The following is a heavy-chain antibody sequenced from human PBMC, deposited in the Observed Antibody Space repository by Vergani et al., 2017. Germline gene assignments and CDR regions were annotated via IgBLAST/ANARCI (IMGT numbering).Heavy chain of an antibody. CDR3: AGDVELGSGSYYNPLDFDY. CDR2: ISAYNGNT. Sequence: QVQLVQSGAEVKKPGASVKVSCKASGYTFTSYGISWVRQAPGQGLEWMGWISAYNGNTNYAQKLQGRVTMTTDTSTSTAYMELRSLRSDDTAVYYCAGDVELGSGSYYNPLDFDYWGQGTLVTVYS. D-gene: IGHD3-10*01. V-gene: IGHV1-18*01. CDR1: GYTFTSYG. J-gene: IGHJ4*02.